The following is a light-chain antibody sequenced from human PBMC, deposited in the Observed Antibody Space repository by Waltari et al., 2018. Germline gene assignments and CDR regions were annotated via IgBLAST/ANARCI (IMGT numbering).Light chain of an antibody. Sequence: DIQMTQSPSSVSASVGARGTTTCRAGQGIGSWLAWYQQKPGKVPKLLIYAASSLQSGVPSRFSGSGSGTDFTLTISSLQPEDFATYYCQQANTFPFTFGPGTKVDIK. V-gene: IGKV1-12*02. J-gene: IGKJ3*01. CDR3: QQANTFPFT. CDR1: QGIGSW. CDR2: AAS.